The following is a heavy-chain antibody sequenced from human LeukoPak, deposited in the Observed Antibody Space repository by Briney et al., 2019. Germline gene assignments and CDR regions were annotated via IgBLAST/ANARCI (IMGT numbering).Heavy chain of an antibody. D-gene: IGHD6-25*01. Sequence: SETLSLTCIVSGGSISSRSFYWGWIRQPPGKGLEWIATVSFSGSPYYSSSFKSRVTISADTSKNQFSLQVTSLTAADTAVYYCARLGSRHLHMIDYWGRGTLVTVSS. CDR1: GGSISSRSFY. CDR2: VSFSGSP. CDR3: ARLGSRHLHMIDY. V-gene: IGHV4-39*01. J-gene: IGHJ4*02.